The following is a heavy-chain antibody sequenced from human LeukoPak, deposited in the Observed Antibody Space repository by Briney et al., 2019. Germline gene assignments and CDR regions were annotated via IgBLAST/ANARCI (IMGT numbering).Heavy chain of an antibody. D-gene: IGHD5-18*01. V-gene: IGHV4-39*01. CDR3: VRHPFSYGLILYFDY. Sequence: SQTLSLTCTVSGASISSSSYYWGWSRQPPGKGLEWIGSIYYSGSTYYNPSLKSRVTISVDTSKNQFSLKLSSVTAADTAVYYCVRHPFSYGLILYFDYWGQGTLVTVSS. CDR1: GASISSSSYY. J-gene: IGHJ4*02. CDR2: IYYSGST.